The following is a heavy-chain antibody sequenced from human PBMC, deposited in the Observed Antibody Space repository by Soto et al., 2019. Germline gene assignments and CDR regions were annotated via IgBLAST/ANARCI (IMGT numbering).Heavy chain of an antibody. J-gene: IGHJ4*02. Sequence: GGSLRLSCAASGFTFSSYSMNWVRQAPGKGLEWVSSISSSSSYIYYADSVKGRFTISRDNSKNTLYLQMNSLRAEDTAVYYCAKDIPGDYGRQGTLVTVPQ. V-gene: IGHV3-21*04. CDR2: ISSSSSYI. CDR1: GFTFSSYS. CDR3: AKDIPGDY.